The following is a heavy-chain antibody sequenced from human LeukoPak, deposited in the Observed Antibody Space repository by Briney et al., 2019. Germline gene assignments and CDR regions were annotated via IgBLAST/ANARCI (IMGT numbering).Heavy chain of an antibody. V-gene: IGHV3-30*02. CDR1: GFTFSNYG. CDR3: AKDICGGDCYPHGGY. D-gene: IGHD2-21*01. Sequence: GGSRKLSGAASGFTFSNYGVHWVRQVPGKGLEWVAFILYVGSNKYYADSLKGRFTISRDNSKNTLYLQMNSLRAEDTAIYYCAKDICGGDCYPHGGYWGQGTLVSVSS. J-gene: IGHJ4*02. CDR2: ILYVGSNK.